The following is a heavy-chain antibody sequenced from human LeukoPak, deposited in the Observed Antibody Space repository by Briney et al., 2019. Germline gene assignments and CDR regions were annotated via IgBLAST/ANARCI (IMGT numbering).Heavy chain of an antibody. CDR1: GGSISSSSNY. CDR3: ARVALVVVAANYAFDI. CDR2: IYYSGST. J-gene: IGHJ3*02. V-gene: IGHV4-39*07. Sequence: SETLSLTCTVSGGSISSSSNYWGWIRQPPGKGLEWIGSIYYSGSTYYNPSLKSRVTISVDTSKNQFSLKLSSVTAADTAVYYCARVALVVVAANYAFDIWGQGTMVTVSS. D-gene: IGHD2-15*01.